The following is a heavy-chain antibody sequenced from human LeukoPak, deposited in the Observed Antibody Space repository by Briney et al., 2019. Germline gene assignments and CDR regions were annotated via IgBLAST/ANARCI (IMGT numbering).Heavy chain of an antibody. D-gene: IGHD5-18*01. J-gene: IGHJ4*02. CDR1: GCTFTSYY. CDR2: IHPSGGST. Sequence: ASVKISCKASGCTFTSYYLHWVRQAPGQGLEWMGVIHPSGGSTSYAQKFQGRVTLTKDTSTSTVYIELSSLRSDDTAIFYCARMAMDTAMVTNFFDLWGQGTLVTVSA. V-gene: IGHV1-46*01. CDR3: ARMAMDTAMVTNFFDL.